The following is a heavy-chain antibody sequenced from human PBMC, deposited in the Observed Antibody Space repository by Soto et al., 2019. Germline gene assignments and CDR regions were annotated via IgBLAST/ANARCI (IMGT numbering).Heavy chain of an antibody. D-gene: IGHD4-17*01. J-gene: IGHJ4*02. V-gene: IGHV3-7*01. CDR2: IKQDGSEK. Sequence: GGSLRLSCAASGFTFSSYWMSWVRQAPGKGLEWVANIKQDGSEKYYVDSVKGRFTISRDNAKNSLYLQMNSLRAEDTAVYYCARDRASDYGDTDDYWGQGTLVTVSS. CDR1: GFTFSSYW. CDR3: ARDRASDYGDTDDY.